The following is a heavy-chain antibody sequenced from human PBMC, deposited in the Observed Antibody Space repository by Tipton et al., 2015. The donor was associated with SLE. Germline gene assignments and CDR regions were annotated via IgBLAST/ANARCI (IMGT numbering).Heavy chain of an antibody. J-gene: IGHJ4*02. Sequence: TLSLTCAVYGGSFSGYYWSWIRQPPGKGLEWIGEINHSGSTNYKPSLKSRVTISVDTSKNQFSLKLSSVTAADTAVYYCARGRLVRGDYFFDYWGQGTLVTVSS. V-gene: IGHV4-34*01. CDR3: ARGRLVRGDYFFDY. CDR2: INHSGST. D-gene: IGHD3-10*01. CDR1: GGSFSGYY.